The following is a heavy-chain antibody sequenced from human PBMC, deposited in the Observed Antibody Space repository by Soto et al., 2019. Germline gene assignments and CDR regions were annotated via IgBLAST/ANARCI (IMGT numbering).Heavy chain of an antibody. V-gene: IGHV1-46*01. CDR1: GYSFTTYY. J-gene: IGHJ4*02. CDR2: INPSGGRT. D-gene: IGHD6-13*01. Sequence: WASVKVSCKASGYSFTTYYMHWVRQAPGQGLEWMGIINPSGGRTIYAQKFQGRVTMTSDTSTSTVYMELSSLRSDDTAVYYCARDYAGNSGDFDYWGQGTLVTVSS. CDR3: ARDYAGNSGDFDY.